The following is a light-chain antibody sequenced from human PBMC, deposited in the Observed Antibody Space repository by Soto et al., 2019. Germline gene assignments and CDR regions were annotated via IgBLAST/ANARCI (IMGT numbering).Light chain of an antibody. V-gene: IGLV2-23*02. Sequence: QSALTQPASVSGSPGQSITISCTGTRSDVGSYNLVSWYQQYPGKAPKVMIYEVSKRPSGVSNRFSGSKSGNTASLTISGLQAEDEADYHCCSYAGSTTWLFGGGTQLTVL. J-gene: IGLJ3*02. CDR2: EVS. CDR3: CSYAGSTTWL. CDR1: RSDVGSYNL.